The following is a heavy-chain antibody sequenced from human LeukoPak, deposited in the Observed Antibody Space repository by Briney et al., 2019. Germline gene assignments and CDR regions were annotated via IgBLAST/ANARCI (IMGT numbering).Heavy chain of an antibody. D-gene: IGHD6-13*01. CDR3: ARDGDSSSYYGDFDY. J-gene: IGHJ4*02. V-gene: IGHV3-48*03. CDR1: GFTFSNYD. Sequence: GGSLRLSCEVSGFTFSNYDMNWVRQAPGKGLEWISYIRTSATIIYYADSVSDRFTVSRDNAKNLLYLQMNSLRVEDTAVYYCARDGDSSSYYGDFDYWGQGTLVTVSS. CDR2: IRTSATII.